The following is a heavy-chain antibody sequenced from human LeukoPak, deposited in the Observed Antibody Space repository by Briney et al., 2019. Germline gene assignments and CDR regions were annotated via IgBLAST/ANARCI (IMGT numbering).Heavy chain of an antibody. CDR1: GGSISSGSYY. D-gene: IGHD2-15*01. Sequence: SSETLSLTCTVSGGSISSGSYYWSWIRQPAGKGLEWIGRIYTSGSTNYNPSRKSRVTISVDTSKNQFSLKLSSVTAAHTAVYYCARAKGGGLPFDPWGQGTLVTVSS. V-gene: IGHV4-61*02. CDR2: IYTSGST. J-gene: IGHJ5*02. CDR3: ARAKGGGLPFDP.